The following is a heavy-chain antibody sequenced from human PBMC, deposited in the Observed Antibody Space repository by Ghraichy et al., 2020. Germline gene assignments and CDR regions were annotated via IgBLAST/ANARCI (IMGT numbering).Heavy chain of an antibody. CDR3: ASSIQLWPDFEY. J-gene: IGHJ4*02. CDR1: GGSISSSALY. CDR2: IYFSGST. Sequence: SETLSLTCTVSGGSISSSALYWGWIRQPPGKGLEWIGSIYFSGSTNYNPSLKSRVTISVDTSKNQFSLKLRSVTAADTAVYYCASSIQLWPDFEYWGQGTLVTVSS. D-gene: IGHD5-18*01. V-gene: IGHV4-39*01.